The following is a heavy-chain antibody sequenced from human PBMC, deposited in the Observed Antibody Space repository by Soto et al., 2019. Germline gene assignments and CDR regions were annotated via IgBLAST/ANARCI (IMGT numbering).Heavy chain of an antibody. CDR3: ARENEGDFWSAYHGTAYYYGMDV. J-gene: IGHJ6*02. V-gene: IGHV3-30-3*01. CDR2: ISYYVINK. D-gene: IGHD3-3*01. CDR1: GGTFISYA. Sequence: VVSLRLSCSASGGTFISYAMHWVRQAPGKGLEWVGGISYYVINKYYADSVKGRFTISRDNSKNTLYLQMNSLRAEDTAVYYCARENEGDFWSAYHGTAYYYGMDVWGQGTPVTVSS.